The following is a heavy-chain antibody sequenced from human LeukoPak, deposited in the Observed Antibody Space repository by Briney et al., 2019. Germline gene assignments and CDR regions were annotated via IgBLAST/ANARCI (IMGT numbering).Heavy chain of an antibody. CDR1: GGSISSYY. V-gene: IGHV4-59*01. CDR2: IYYSGST. CDR3: ARGDYVWGSYLSYFDY. Sequence: PSETLSLTCTVSGGSISSYYWSWIRQPPGKGLEWIGYIYYSGSTNYNPSLKSRVTISVDTSKNQFSLKLSSVTAADTAVYYCARGDYVWGSYLSYFDYWGQGTLVTVSS. D-gene: IGHD3-16*02. J-gene: IGHJ4*02.